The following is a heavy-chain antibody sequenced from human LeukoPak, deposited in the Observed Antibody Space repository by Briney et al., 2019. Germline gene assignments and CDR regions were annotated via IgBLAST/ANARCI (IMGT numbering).Heavy chain of an antibody. CDR3: ANKLLG. D-gene: IGHD3-16*01. Sequence: PERSLRLSCEASGFTFSNYGMHWVRQAPGKGLEWVAVISYDGSNKYYADSVKGRFTISRDNSKNTLYLQMNSLRAEDTAVYYCANKLLGWGQGTLLTVAS. CDR1: GFTFSNYG. V-gene: IGHV3-30*18. CDR2: ISYDGSNK. J-gene: IGHJ4*02.